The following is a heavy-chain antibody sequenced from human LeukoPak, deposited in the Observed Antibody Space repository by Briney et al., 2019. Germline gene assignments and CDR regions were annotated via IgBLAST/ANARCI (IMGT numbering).Heavy chain of an antibody. J-gene: IGHJ3*02. CDR1: GFTFSTHW. D-gene: IGHD2-21*01. V-gene: IGHV3-7*02. CDR2: INHDGSDK. CDR3: ARAHIVGDAFDI. Sequence: PGGSLRLSCAASGFTFSTHWMSWVRQAPGRGLEWVANINHDGSDKYYVDSVKGRFTISRDNAKNSLYLQMNSLRAEDTAVYYCARAHIVGDAFDIWGQGTMVAVSS.